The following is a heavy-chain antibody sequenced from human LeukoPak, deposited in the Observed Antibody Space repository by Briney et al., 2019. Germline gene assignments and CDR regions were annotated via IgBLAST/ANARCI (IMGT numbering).Heavy chain of an antibody. CDR1: GDSVSSNSAA. J-gene: IGHJ4*02. CDR2: TYYRSKWYN. V-gene: IGHV6-1*01. D-gene: IGHD3-22*01. CDR3: ARWVSGSIPAAFDY. Sequence: SPTLSLTFAISGDSVSSNSAAWNWIRQSPSRGLEWLGRTYYRSKWYNDYAVSVKSRITINPDTSKNQFSLQLNSVTPEDTAVYYCARWVSGSIPAAFDYWGQGTLVTVSS.